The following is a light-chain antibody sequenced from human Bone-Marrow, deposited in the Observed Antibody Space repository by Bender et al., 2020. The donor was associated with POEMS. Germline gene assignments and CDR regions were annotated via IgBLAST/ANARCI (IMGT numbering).Light chain of an antibody. CDR1: SSDVGSYNY. CDR3: CSYAGSSTHVI. J-gene: IGLJ2*01. V-gene: IGLV2-11*01. Sequence: QSALTQPPSASGSPGQSVTISCTGTSSDVGSYNYVSWYQHHPGKAPKVIIYDVTKRPSGVPDRFSGSKSGNTASLTVSGLQAEDEADYYCCSYAGSSTHVIFGGGTKLTVL. CDR2: DVT.